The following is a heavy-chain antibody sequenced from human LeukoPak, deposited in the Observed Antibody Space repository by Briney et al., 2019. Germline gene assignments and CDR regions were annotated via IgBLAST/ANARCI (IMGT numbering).Heavy chain of an antibody. CDR3: ARAKRDYDSSGYYQSAFDI. CDR1: GYTFTGYY. V-gene: IGHV1-2*06. D-gene: IGHD3-22*01. CDR2: INPNSGGT. J-gene: IGHJ3*02. Sequence: ASVKVSCKASGYTFTGYYMHWVRQAPGQGLEWMGRINPNSGGTDYAQKFPGRVTMTRDTSLSTAYMELSRLRSDDTAVYYCARAKRDYDSSGYYQSAFDIWGQGTMVTVSS.